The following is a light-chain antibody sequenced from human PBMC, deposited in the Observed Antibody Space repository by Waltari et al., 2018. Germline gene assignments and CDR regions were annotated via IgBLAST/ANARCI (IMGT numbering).Light chain of an antibody. J-gene: IGLJ1*01. CDR1: DIGSKS. CDR2: NDA. CDR3: HVWETSRDYQGF. Sequence: SYVLTQPPSVSVAPGQTATITCWGSDIGSKSVHWYQQKAGQAPLLVIYNDADRPSGIPDRFSGSNSANTATLAISRVEAGDEADYYCHVWETSRDYQGFFGTGTKVTVL. V-gene: IGLV3-21*02.